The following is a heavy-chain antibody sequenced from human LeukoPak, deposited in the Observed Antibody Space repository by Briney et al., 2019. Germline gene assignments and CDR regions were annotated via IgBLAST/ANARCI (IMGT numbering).Heavy chain of an antibody. J-gene: IGHJ4*02. Sequence: SVKVSCKASGGTFSSYAISWVRQAPGQGLEWVGGIIPIFGTANYAQKFQGRVTITTDESTSTAYMELSSLRSEDTAVYYCAVPRYGSGSYYNEDYFDYWGQGTLVTVSS. CDR3: AVPRYGSGSYYNEDYFDY. CDR2: IIPIFGTA. D-gene: IGHD3-10*01. V-gene: IGHV1-69*05. CDR1: GGTFSSYA.